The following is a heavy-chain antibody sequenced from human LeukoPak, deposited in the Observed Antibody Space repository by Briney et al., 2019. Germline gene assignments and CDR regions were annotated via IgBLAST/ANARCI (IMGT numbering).Heavy chain of an antibody. D-gene: IGHD5-18*01. CDR2: IRSKAYGGTT. CDR3: GCGYSYGTDAFDI. CDR1: GFTFGDYA. Sequence: PGRSLRLSCTASGFTFGDYAMSWVRQAPGKGLEWAGFIRSKAYGGTTEYAASVKGRFTISRDDSKSIAYLQMNSLKTEDTAVYYCGCGYSYGTDAFDIWGQGTMVTVSS. V-gene: IGHV3-49*04. J-gene: IGHJ3*02.